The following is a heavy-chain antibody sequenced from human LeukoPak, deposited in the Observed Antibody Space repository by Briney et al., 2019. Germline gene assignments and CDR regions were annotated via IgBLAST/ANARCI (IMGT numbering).Heavy chain of an antibody. D-gene: IGHD6-19*01. CDR1: GGSISTNNW. J-gene: IGHJ4*01. V-gene: IGHV4-4*02. Sequence: SETLSLTCAVSGGSISTNNWWHWVRQSPGKGLEWIGEIYHNGNTNYNPSLKSRVTMSVDTSKNQFTLKVNYVTAADTATHYCAREVAAGSYMGFDYWGQGTLVTVSS. CDR2: IYHNGNT. CDR3: AREVAAGSYMGFDY.